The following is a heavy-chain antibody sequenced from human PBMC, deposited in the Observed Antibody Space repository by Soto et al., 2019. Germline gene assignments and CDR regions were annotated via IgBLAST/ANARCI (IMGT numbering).Heavy chain of an antibody. J-gene: IGHJ1*01. D-gene: IGHD6-13*01. V-gene: IGHV3-7*01. CDR2: INQDGSEK. CDR1: GFTFSSYW. CDR3: ARRIAAAGTVCWFQH. Sequence: GGSLRLSCAASGFTFSSYWMSWVRQAPGKGLEWVANINQDGSEKYYVDSVKGRFTISRDNAKDSLYLQMHSLRAEDTAVYYCARRIAAAGTVCWFQHWGQGTLVTVSS.